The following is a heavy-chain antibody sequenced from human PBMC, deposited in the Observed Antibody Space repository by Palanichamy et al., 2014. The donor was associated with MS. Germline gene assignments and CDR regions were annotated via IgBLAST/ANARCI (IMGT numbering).Heavy chain of an antibody. J-gene: IGHJ6*02. Sequence: QVQLVQSGAEVKKPGASVKVSCKASGYTFTSYGISWVRQAPGQGLEWMGWISAYNGNTNYAQKLQGRVTMTTDTSTSTAYMELRSLRSDDTAVYYCARDPPRDHYYYYYGMDVWGQGTTVTVSS. CDR3: ARDPPRDHYYYYYGMDV. CDR1: GYTFTSYG. V-gene: IGHV1-18*04. CDR2: ISAYNGNT.